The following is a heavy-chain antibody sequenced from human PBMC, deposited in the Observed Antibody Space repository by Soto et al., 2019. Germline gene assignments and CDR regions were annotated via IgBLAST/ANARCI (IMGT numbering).Heavy chain of an antibody. D-gene: IGHD1-26*01. Sequence: EVQVLESGGGLVQPGGSLRLSCAASGFTFSTSAMSWVRQAPGKGLEWVSYISASGGSTYYADSVKGRLTISRDNSKNTLYLQMNSRRAEDTAIYYCAKDQKWGLAHFYDYWGQGTLVTVSS. CDR1: GFTFSTSA. J-gene: IGHJ4*02. CDR3: AKDQKWGLAHFYDY. V-gene: IGHV3-23*01. CDR2: ISASGGST.